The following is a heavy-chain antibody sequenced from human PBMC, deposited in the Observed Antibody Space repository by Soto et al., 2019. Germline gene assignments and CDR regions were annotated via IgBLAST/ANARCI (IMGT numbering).Heavy chain of an antibody. V-gene: IGHV1-46*01. D-gene: IGHD3-3*01. CDR1: GYTFTSYY. Sequence: ASVKVSCKASGYTFTSYYMHWVRQAPGQGLEWMGIINPSGGSTSYAQKFQGRVTMTRDTSTSTVYMELSSLRSEDTAVYYCASKILGVDPDYYGMDVWGQETTVTVSS. CDR3: ASKILGVDPDYYGMDV. CDR2: INPSGGST. J-gene: IGHJ6*02.